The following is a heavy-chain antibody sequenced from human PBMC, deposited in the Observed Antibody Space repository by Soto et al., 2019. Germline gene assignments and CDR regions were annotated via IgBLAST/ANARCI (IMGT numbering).Heavy chain of an antibody. D-gene: IGHD3-22*01. CDR2: IKQDGTDE. CDR3: ARDWKHFGSSAYYDAFDI. J-gene: IGHJ3*02. CDR1: GFTFSNYW. V-gene: IGHV3-7*01. Sequence: PGGSLRLSCAVSGFTFSNYWMTWVRQAPGKGLEWVATIKQDGTDEYYVDSVKGRFTVSRDNAKNSLYLQMNSLRAEDTAVYYCARDWKHFGSSAYYDAFDIWGQGTMVTVSS.